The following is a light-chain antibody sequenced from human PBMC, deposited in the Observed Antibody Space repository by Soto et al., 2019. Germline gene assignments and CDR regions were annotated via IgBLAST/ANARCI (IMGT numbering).Light chain of an antibody. CDR1: SSNIGSNT. Sequence: QSVLTQPPSESGTPGQRVTISCSGSSSNIGSNTVNWYQQLPGTAPKLLIYSHNQRPAGVPDRFSVSKSGTSASLAISGLQFEDEADYYCATWDDSLDGYVFGTGTKLTVL. CDR2: SHN. V-gene: IGLV1-44*01. J-gene: IGLJ1*01. CDR3: ATWDDSLDGYV.